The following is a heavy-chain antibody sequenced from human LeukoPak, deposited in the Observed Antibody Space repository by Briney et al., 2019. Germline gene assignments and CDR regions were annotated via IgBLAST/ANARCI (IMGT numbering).Heavy chain of an antibody. J-gene: IGHJ4*02. V-gene: IGHV3-23*01. CDR3: AKSLGTYYYDSSGYDPFDY. Sequence: GGSLRLSCEASGFAFSIHAMSWVRQAPGKGLEWVSTIGGVAVSSDYADSVKGRFTFSRDNSKNTLYLQMNNLRAEDTAVYYCAKSLGTYYYDSSGYDPFDYWGQGTLVTVSS. CDR2: IGGVAVSS. D-gene: IGHD3-22*01. CDR1: GFAFSIHA.